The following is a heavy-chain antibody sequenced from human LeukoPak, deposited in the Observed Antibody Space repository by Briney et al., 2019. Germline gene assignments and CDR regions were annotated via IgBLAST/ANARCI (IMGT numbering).Heavy chain of an antibody. CDR3: ARKAPGRFYHYMDV. CDR1: GFTFSSYW. Sequence: GGSLRLSCAASGFTFSSYWMHWVRQAPGKGLVWVSRINTDGDSTIYPDSVKGRFTISRDNAKNTLYPQMNSLRVEDTAVYYCARKAPGRFYHYMDVWGKGTTVTVSS. D-gene: IGHD1-26*01. V-gene: IGHV3-74*01. J-gene: IGHJ6*03. CDR2: INTDGDST.